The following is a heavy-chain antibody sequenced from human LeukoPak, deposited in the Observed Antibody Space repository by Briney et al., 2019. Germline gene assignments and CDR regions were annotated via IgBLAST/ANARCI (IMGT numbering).Heavy chain of an antibody. D-gene: IGHD2-2*01. V-gene: IGHV1-8*03. CDR3: ARAETYCSSTSCYATNFDY. CDR2: MNPNSGNT. Sequence: ASVKVSCKASGYTFTSYDINWVRQATGQGLEWMGWMNPNSGNTGYAQKFQGRVTITRNTSISTAYMELSSLRSEDTAVYYCARAETYCSSTSCYATNFDYWGQGTLVTVSS. J-gene: IGHJ4*02. CDR1: GYTFTSYD.